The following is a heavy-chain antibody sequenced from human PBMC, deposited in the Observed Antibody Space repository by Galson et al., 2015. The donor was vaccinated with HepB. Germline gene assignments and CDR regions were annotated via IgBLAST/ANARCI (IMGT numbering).Heavy chain of an antibody. V-gene: IGHV3-30-3*01. J-gene: IGHJ4*02. D-gene: IGHD3-3*01. CDR2: ISYDGGNK. Sequence: SLRLSCAASGFTFSRYAMHWVRQAPGKGLEWVAVISYDGGNKYYADSVKGRFTISRDNSKNTLYLQMNSLRAEDTAVYYCARDQGDFWSGSFDYWGQGTLVTVSS. CDR1: GFTFSRYA. CDR3: ARDQGDFWSGSFDY.